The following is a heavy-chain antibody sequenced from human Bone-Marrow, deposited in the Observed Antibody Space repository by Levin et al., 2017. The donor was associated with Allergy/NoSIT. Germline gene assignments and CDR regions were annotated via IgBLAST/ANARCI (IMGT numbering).Heavy chain of an antibody. J-gene: IGHJ4*02. CDR3: TKDLLPNLGFDY. CDR2: ISADGSGT. V-gene: IGHV3-23*01. Sequence: AGESMKISCAASGFTFSTYALIWVRQAPGKGLHWVSSISADGSGTYYADSVRGRFTISRDNSKNTVYLQMDSLRDEDTAVYYCTKDLLPNLGFDYWGQGTLVTVSS. D-gene: IGHD1-7*01. CDR1: GFTFSTYA.